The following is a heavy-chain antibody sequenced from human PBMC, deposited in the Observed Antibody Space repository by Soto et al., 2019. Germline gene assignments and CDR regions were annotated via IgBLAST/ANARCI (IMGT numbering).Heavy chain of an antibody. Sequence: GGSLRLSCAASGFTFSDFAMHWVRQAAGKGLEWVGRIKNKANSYATAYAASVKGRFTISRDDSMNTAYLQMNSLKTEDTAMYYCIRWAVAGPPFDYWGQGTLVTVSS. CDR3: IRWAVAGPPFDY. CDR2: IKNKANSYAT. CDR1: GFTFSDFA. D-gene: IGHD6-19*01. V-gene: IGHV3-73*01. J-gene: IGHJ4*02.